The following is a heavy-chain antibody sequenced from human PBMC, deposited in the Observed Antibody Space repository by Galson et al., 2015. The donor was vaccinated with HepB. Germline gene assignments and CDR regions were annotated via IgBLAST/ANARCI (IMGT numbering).Heavy chain of an antibody. D-gene: IGHD1-1*01. CDR2: INAGNGNT. V-gene: IGHV1-3*01. J-gene: IGHJ4*02. CDR3: ARGRQLERRWDYFDY. Sequence: SVKVSCKASGYTFTSYAMHWVRQAPGQRLEWMGWINAGNGNTKYSQKFQGRVTITRDTSASTAYMELSSLRSEDTAVYYCARGRQLERRWDYFDYWGQGTLVTVSS. CDR1: GYTFTSYA.